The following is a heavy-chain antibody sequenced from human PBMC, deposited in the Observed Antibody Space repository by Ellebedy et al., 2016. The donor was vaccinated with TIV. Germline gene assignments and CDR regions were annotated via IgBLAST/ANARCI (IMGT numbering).Heavy chain of an antibody. Sequence: PGGSLRLSCAASGFVFSGYTMNWVRQAPGKGLEWVSFISDTSIYYADAVEGRFTISRDNAKNSLYLQMKSLRAEDTAVYYCARGGGCFGDSCYYADFWGQGTLVTVSS. J-gene: IGHJ4*02. CDR2: ISDTSI. CDR1: GFVFSGYT. V-gene: IGHV3-69-1*01. D-gene: IGHD2-21*01. CDR3: ARGGGCFGDSCYYADF.